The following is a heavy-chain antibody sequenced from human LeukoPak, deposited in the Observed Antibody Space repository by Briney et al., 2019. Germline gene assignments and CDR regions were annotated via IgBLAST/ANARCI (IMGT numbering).Heavy chain of an antibody. J-gene: IGHJ4*02. V-gene: IGHV3-11*01. CDR2: ISSSGSII. Sequence: PGGSLRLSCAASGFTLSDYHMSWIRQAPGKGLEWISYISSSGSIIYYADSAKGRFTISRDNAENALYLQMNSLRAEDTAIYYCARAPSGWSYDYWGQGTLVTVSS. D-gene: IGHD6-19*01. CDR3: ARAPSGWSYDY. CDR1: GFTLSDYH.